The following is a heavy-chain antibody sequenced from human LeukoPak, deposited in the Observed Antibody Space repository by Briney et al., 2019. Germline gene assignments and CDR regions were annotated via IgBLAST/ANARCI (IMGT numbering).Heavy chain of an antibody. CDR1: GFTFSSYG. CDR3: ARARGGYDFDY. J-gene: IGHJ4*02. D-gene: IGHD5-12*01. V-gene: IGHV3-23*01. Sequence: GGSLRLSCAASGFTFSSYGMSWVRQAPGKGLEWVSAFSGSGGSTYYADSVKGRFTISRDNSKNTLYLQMNSLRAEDTAVYYCARARGGYDFDYWGQGTLVTVSS. CDR2: FSGSGGST.